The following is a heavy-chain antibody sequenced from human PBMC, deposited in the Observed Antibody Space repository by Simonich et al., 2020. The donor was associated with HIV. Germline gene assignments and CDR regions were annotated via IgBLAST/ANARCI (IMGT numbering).Heavy chain of an antibody. CDR3: ARLTAGGLGEYFQH. Sequence: QVQLQQWGAGLLKPSETLSLTCAVSGGSFSGYYWSWIRQPPGKGLEWIGEINHRGSTNYNPSLKRRVTISVDTSKNQFSLKLSSVTAADTAVYYCARLTAGGLGEYFQHWGQGTLVTVSS. V-gene: IGHV4-34*01. D-gene: IGHD6-13*01. CDR1: GGSFSGYY. CDR2: INHRGST. J-gene: IGHJ1*01.